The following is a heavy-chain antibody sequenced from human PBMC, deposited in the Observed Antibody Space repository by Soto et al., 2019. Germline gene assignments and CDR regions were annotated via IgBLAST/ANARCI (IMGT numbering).Heavy chain of an antibody. CDR2: INAGNGNT. Sequence: ASVKVSCKASGYTFTSYAMHWGRQAPGQRLEWMGWINAGNGNTKYSQKLQGRVTITSDTSTSTAYMELRSLRSEDTAVYYCARDYRSAVVRGVIIKSPPYFDYWGQGTLVTVSS. CDR1: GYTFTSYA. J-gene: IGHJ4*02. CDR3: ARDYRSAVVRGVIIKSPPYFDY. V-gene: IGHV1-3*01. D-gene: IGHD3-10*01.